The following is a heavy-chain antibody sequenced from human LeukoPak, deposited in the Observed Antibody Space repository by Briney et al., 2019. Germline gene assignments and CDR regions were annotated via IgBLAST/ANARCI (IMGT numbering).Heavy chain of an antibody. CDR3: ARDRIGTFDI. J-gene: IGHJ3*02. CDR1: GFTFSRSA. V-gene: IGHV3-64*01. CDR2: ISSNGGSM. Sequence: GGSLRLSCAASGFTFSRSAMHWVRQAPGKGLEYVSAISSNGGSMYYANSVKGRFTISRDNSKNTLYLQMGSLRAEDMAVYYCARDRIGTFDIWGQGTMVTVSS.